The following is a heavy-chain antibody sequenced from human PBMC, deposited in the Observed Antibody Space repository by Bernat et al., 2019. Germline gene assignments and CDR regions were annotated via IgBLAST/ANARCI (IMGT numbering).Heavy chain of an antibody. CDR1: GFTFSSYA. Sequence: QVQLVESGGGVVQPGRSLRLSCAASGFTFSSYAMHWVRQAPGKGLEWVAVISYDGSNKWDADSVKGRFTISRDNSKRSLYLQMNSLRAEDTAVYYCERGSGSSPLGWYFELRGRGTLVTVSS. D-gene: IGHD3-3*01. CDR3: ERGSGSSPLGWYFEL. J-gene: IGHJ2*01. CDR2: ISYDGSNK. V-gene: IGHV3-30*16.